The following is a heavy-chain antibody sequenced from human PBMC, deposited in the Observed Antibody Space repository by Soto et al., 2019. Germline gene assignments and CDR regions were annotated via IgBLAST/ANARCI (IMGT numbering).Heavy chain of an antibody. CDR3: AKSLGRASYYYYGMDV. J-gene: IGHJ6*02. CDR1: GFTFSSYG. V-gene: IGHV3-30*18. CDR2: ISYDGSNK. Sequence: GGSLRLSCAASGFTFSSYGMHWVRQAPGKGLEWVAVISYDGSNKYYADSVKGRFTISRDNSKNTLYLQMNSLRAEDTAVYYCAKSLGRASYYYYGMDVWGQGTTVTVSS.